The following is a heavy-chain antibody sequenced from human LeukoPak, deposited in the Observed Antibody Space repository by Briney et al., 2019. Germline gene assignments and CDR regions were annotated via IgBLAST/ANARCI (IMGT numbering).Heavy chain of an antibody. CDR2: IYWDDDK. V-gene: IGHV2-5*02. CDR1: GFSLSTSGVG. D-gene: IGHD6-13*01. Sequence: SGPTLVKPTQTLTLTCTFSGFSLSTSGVGVGWIRQPPGKALEWLALIYWDDDKRYSPSLKSRLTITKDTSKNQVVLTMTNMDPVDTATYYCAHKRLVAAAGRGAFDIWGQGTMVTVSS. CDR3: AHKRLVAAAGRGAFDI. J-gene: IGHJ3*02.